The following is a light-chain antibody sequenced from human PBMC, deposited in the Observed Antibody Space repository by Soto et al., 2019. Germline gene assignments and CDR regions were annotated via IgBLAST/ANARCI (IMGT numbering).Light chain of an antibody. CDR2: KAS. J-gene: IGKJ1*01. CDR1: QDIDHW. CDR3: QHWNDYSWT. V-gene: IGKV1-5*03. Sequence: DIQMTQSPSTLSASVGDRVTITCRASQDIDHWLAWYQQKPGKAPKILIFKASSLESGVPSRFSGSRSGTEFTLTISSLQPDDFATYYCQHWNDYSWTFGQGTKVEVK.